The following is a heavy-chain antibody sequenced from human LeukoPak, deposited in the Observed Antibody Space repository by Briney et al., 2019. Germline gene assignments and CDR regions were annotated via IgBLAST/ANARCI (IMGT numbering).Heavy chain of an antibody. D-gene: IGHD3-10*01. Sequence: ASVKVSCKASGYTFTGYYIHWVRQAPGQGLEWMGWINPNSGGTNYAQKFQGGVSMTRDTSFSTAYMELSSLRSEDTAVYYCARVVGYYYGSYAFDIWGQGTMVTVSS. CDR3: ARVVGYYYGSYAFDI. CDR1: GYTFTGYY. CDR2: INPNSGGT. J-gene: IGHJ3*02. V-gene: IGHV1-2*02.